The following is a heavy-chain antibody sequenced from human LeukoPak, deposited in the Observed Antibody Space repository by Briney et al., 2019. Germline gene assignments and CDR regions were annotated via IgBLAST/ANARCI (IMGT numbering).Heavy chain of an antibody. V-gene: IGHV3-7*01. J-gene: IGHJ4*02. D-gene: IGHD6-13*01. CDR2: IKQDGSEK. CDR1: GFTFSNYW. CDR3: ARIGYRSSSFDY. Sequence: SGGSLRLSCAASGFTFSNYWMSWVRQAPGKGLEWAANIKQDGSEKDYVDFMKGRFTISRDNAKNSVYLQVNSLRAEDTAVYHCARIGYRSSSFDYWGQGTLVTVSS.